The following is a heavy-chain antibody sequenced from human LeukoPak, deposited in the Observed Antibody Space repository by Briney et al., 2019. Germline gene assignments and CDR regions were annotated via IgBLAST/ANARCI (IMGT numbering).Heavy chain of an antibody. CDR3: ARDPHCTNGVCYTYYYYGMDV. J-gene: IGHJ6*02. V-gene: IGHV4-34*01. Sequence: SETLSLTCAVYGGSFSGYYWSWIRQPPGKGLEWIGEINHSGSTNYNPSLKSRVTMSVDTSKNQFSLKLSSVTAADTAVYYCARDPHCTNGVCYTYYYYGMDVWGQGTTVTVSS. CDR2: INHSGST. CDR1: GGSFSGYY. D-gene: IGHD2-8*01.